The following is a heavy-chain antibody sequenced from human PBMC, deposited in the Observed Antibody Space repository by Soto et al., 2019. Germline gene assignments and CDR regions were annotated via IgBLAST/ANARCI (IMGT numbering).Heavy chain of an antibody. CDR3: AKDGNCSGGSCYYFDY. Sequence: GGSLRLSCAASGFTFSSYAMSWVRQAPGKGLEWVSAISGSGGSTYYADSVKGRFTISRDNSKNTLYLQMNSLRAEDTAVYYCAKDGNCSGGSCYYFDYWGQGTAVTVS. D-gene: IGHD2-15*01. CDR1: GFTFSSYA. CDR2: ISGSGGST. V-gene: IGHV3-23*01. J-gene: IGHJ4*02.